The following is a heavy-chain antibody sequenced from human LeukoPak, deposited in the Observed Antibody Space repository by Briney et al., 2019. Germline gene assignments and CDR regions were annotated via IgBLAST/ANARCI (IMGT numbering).Heavy chain of an antibody. CDR2: IIPIFGTA. D-gene: IGHD5-18*01. V-gene: IGHV1-69*05. J-gene: IGHJ5*02. Sequence: SVKVSCKASGGTFSSYAIGWVRQAPGQGLEWMGGIIPIFGTANYAQKFQGRVTITTDESTSTAYMELSSLRSEDTAVYYCARGIQLWYNWFDPWGQGTLVTVSS. CDR3: ARGIQLWYNWFDP. CDR1: GGTFSSYA.